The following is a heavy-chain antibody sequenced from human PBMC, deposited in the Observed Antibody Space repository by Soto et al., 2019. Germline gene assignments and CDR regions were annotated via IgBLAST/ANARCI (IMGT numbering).Heavy chain of an antibody. CDR1: GYTFTSYG. D-gene: IGHD6-13*01. Sequence: QVQLVQSGAEVKKPGASVKVSCKASGYTFTSYGIIWVRQAPRQGLEWMGWISAYNGNTNYAQKLQGRVTMTTDTPTSTADMELRSLRSDDTAVYYCARESIAAAKPGDDWFGPWGQGTLVTVSS. J-gene: IGHJ5*02. CDR2: ISAYNGNT. CDR3: ARESIAAAKPGDDWFGP. V-gene: IGHV1-18*01.